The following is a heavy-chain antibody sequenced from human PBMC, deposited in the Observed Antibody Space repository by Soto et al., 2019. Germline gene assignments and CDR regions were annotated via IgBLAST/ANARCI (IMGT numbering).Heavy chain of an antibody. V-gene: IGHV3-7*03. CDR2: IKHDGREK. CDR3: AKGRGYSGYFNGETDS. D-gene: IGHD5-12*01. J-gene: IGHJ4*02. Sequence: PGGSLRLSCAASGLTFNKYWITSVRQAPGKGLEWVATIKHDGREKSNLDSVDGRFTISRDNARNSLSLQMNSLRVEDTAVYFCAKGRGYSGYFNGETDSWGQRMLVTVSS. CDR1: GLTFNKYW.